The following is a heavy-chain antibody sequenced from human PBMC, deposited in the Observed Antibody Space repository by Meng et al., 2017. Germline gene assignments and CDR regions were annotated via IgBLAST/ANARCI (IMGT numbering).Heavy chain of an antibody. Sequence: SETLSLTCTVSGGSISSGGYYWGWIRQHPGKGLEWIGYIYYSGSTNYNPCLNGRVTISVDTSKNQFSLKLSSVTAADTAVYYCASYPAVVLWFGESKNAYDIWGQGTMVTVSS. CDR2: IYYSGST. V-gene: IGHV4-31*03. J-gene: IGHJ3*02. CDR1: GGSISSGGYY. CDR3: ASYPAVVLWFGESKNAYDI. D-gene: IGHD3-10*01.